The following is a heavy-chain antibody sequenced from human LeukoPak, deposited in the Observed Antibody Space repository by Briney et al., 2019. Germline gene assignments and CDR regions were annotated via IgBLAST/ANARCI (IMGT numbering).Heavy chain of an antibody. V-gene: IGHV3-23*01. Sequence: GGSLRLSCAASGFTFSSYAMSWVRQAPGKGLEWVSAISGSGGSRYYADSVKGRFTISRDNSKNTLYLQMNSLRAEDTAVYYCAKVRDTIFGVVGGYYFDYWGQGTLVTVSS. CDR1: GFTFSSYA. D-gene: IGHD3-3*01. CDR3: AKVRDTIFGVVGGYYFDY. J-gene: IGHJ4*02. CDR2: ISGSGGSR.